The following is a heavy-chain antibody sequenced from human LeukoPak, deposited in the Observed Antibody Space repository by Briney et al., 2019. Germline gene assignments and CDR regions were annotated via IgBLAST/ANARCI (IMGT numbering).Heavy chain of an antibody. J-gene: IGHJ6*02. Sequence: PSGTLSLTCAVSGGSISSDNWWSWVRQPPGRGLEWIGEIYHSGNTNYNPSLKSRVTISVDTSKNQFSLKLSSVTAADTAVYYCARGRIFGARYYYYYGMDVWGQGTTVTVSS. CDR1: GGSISSDNW. D-gene: IGHD3-3*01. CDR3: ARGRIFGARYYYYYGMDV. CDR2: IYHSGNT. V-gene: IGHV4-4*02.